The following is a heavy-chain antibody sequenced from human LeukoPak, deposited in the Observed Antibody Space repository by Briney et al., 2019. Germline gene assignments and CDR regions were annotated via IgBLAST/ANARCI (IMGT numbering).Heavy chain of an antibody. V-gene: IGHV3-74*01. Sequence: GGSLRLSCAASGFTLSTYWMHWVRQVPGKGLLWVSRINGGGKDTPYADSVKGRFTISRDNAQNMLYLQMNSLRVEDTGVYYCARGSSSGWPDYFDHWGQGALVTVSS. D-gene: IGHD6-19*01. CDR3: ARGSSSGWPDYFDH. CDR2: INGGGKDT. CDR1: GFTLSTYW. J-gene: IGHJ4*02.